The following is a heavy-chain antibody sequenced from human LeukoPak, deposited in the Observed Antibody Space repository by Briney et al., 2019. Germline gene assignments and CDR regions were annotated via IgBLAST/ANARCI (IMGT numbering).Heavy chain of an antibody. CDR3: GRSRIITIFGVVIHGDVFDM. CDR1: GFTFISYW. J-gene: IGHJ3*02. CDR2: IKQDVREK. Sequence: PGGSLRLSCAASGFTFISYWTRSVRQAPGKGLECVANIKQDVREKNYVDSVKGRFTISRNNTKNSLYLQMNSLRAGDTAVYYCGRSRIITIFGVVIHGDVFDMWGEGTMVTVSS. D-gene: IGHD3-3*01. V-gene: IGHV3-7*01.